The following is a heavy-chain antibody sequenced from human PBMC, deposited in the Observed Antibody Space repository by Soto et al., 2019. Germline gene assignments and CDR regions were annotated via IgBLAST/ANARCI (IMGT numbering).Heavy chain of an antibody. Sequence: PGGSLRLSCAASEFTFSNYAMSWVRQAPGKGLEWVSAISYGGGTTYYADSVKGRFTISRDNSKNTLYLQMNSLRAEDTAVYYCAAARIAAAPDAWGQGTLVTSPQ. CDR2: ISYGGGTT. CDR1: EFTFSNYA. D-gene: IGHD6-13*01. CDR3: AAARIAAAPDA. V-gene: IGHV3-23*01. J-gene: IGHJ5*02.